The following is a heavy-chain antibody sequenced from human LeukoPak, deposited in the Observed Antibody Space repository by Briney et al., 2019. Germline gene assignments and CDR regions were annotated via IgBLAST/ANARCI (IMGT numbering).Heavy chain of an antibody. CDR2: IYYSGST. D-gene: IGHD3-10*01. J-gene: IGHJ2*01. CDR1: GGSISSYY. Sequence: SETLSLTCTVSGGSISSYYWSWIRQPPGKGLEWIGYIYYSGSTNYNPSLKSRVTISVDTSKNQFSLKLSSVTAADTAVYYCARGVLVWFGRHRNWYFDLWGRGTLVTVSS. V-gene: IGHV4-59*12. CDR3: ARGVLVWFGRHRNWYFDL.